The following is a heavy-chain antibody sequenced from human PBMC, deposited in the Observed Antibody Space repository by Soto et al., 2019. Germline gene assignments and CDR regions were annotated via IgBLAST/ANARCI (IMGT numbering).Heavy chain of an antibody. CDR3: AHAPPVGTPYYFDY. CDR2: IYWDDDK. J-gene: IGHJ4*02. Sequence: QITLKESGPTLVKPPQTLPLTCTFSGFSLTTSEVGVGWIRQPPGKALEWLALIYWDDDKRYSPSLKSRLTITKDTSKNQVVLTMTNMGPVDTATYYCAHAPPVGTPYYFDYWGQGTLVTVSS. V-gene: IGHV2-5*02. D-gene: IGHD1-26*01. CDR1: GFSLTTSEVG.